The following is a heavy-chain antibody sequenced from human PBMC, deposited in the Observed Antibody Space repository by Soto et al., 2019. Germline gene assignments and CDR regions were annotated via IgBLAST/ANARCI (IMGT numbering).Heavy chain of an antibody. Sequence: GGSLRLSCAASGFTFSSYAMHWVRQAPGKGLEWVAVISYDGSNKYYADSVKGRFTISRDNSKNTLYLQMNSLRAEDTAVYYCARDLPPASYYYDSSGYLDYWGQGTLVTVSS. CDR2: ISYDGSNK. J-gene: IGHJ4*02. CDR1: GFTFSSYA. CDR3: ARDLPPASYYYDSSGYLDY. D-gene: IGHD3-22*01. V-gene: IGHV3-30-3*01.